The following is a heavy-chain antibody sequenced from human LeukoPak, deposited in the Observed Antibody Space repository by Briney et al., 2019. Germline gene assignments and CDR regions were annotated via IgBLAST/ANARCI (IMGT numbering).Heavy chain of an antibody. CDR3: ARGPPRGKYYYMDV. J-gene: IGHJ6*03. V-gene: IGHV3-13*01. D-gene: IGHD1-1*01. Sequence: GGSLRLSCAASGFTFSSFDMHWVRQPTGQGLEWVSTIGTASDTFYPGSVEGRFTLSRDNAKNSLYLQMNSLTAGDTAVYYCARGPPRGKYYYMDVWGKGTTVTVSS. CDR1: GFTFSSFD. CDR2: IGTASDT.